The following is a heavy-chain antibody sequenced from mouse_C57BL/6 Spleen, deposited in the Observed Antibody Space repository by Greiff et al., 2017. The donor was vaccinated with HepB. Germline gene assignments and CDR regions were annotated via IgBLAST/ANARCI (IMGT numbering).Heavy chain of an antibody. D-gene: IGHD3-2*02. V-gene: IGHV5-9-1*02. CDR3: TREERQLRLRFAY. CDR2: ISSGGDYI. CDR1: GFTFSSYA. Sequence: EVKVVESGEGLVKPGGSLKLSCAASGFTFSSYAMSWVRQTPEKRLEWVAYISSGGDYIYYADTVKGRFTISRDSARNTRYLQMSSLKYEDTAMYYCTREERQLRLRFAYWGQGTLVTVSA. J-gene: IGHJ3*01.